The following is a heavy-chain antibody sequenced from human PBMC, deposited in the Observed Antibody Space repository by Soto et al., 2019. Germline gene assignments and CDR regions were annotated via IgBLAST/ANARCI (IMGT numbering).Heavy chain of an antibody. CDR2: IYYSGST. Sequence: QVQLQESGPGLVKPSETLSLTCTVSGGSIRSYYWSWIRQPPGKGLEWIRSIYYSGSTNYKPSLKRRITISVDTSKNQFSLKLNSVTAADTAVYYCARQGGWFDPWGQGTLVTVSS. J-gene: IGHJ5*02. CDR1: GGSIRSYY. D-gene: IGHD1-26*01. V-gene: IGHV4-59*08. CDR3: ARQGGWFDP.